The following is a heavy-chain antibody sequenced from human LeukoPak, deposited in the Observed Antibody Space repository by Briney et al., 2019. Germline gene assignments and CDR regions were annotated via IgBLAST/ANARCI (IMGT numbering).Heavy chain of an antibody. V-gene: IGHV1-24*01. CDR2: FDPEDGET. Sequence: ASVKVSCKVSGYTLTKLAMHWVRQAPGKGLEWMGGFDPEDGETIYAQNFQGRITMTEDTSTDTAYMELSSLRSEDTAVYYCATGSGSSEGALDPWGQGTLVTVSS. CDR3: ATGSGSSEGALDP. D-gene: IGHD6-6*01. J-gene: IGHJ5*02. CDR1: GYTLTKLA.